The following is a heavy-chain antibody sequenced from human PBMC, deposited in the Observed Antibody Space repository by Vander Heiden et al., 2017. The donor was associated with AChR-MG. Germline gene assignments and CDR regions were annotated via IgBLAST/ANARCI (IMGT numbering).Heavy chain of an antibody. D-gene: IGHD2-2*01. J-gene: IGHJ6*02. CDR1: GDSISSSSYY. CDR2: IYDRRNT. Sequence: QLQLQESGPGLVKPSETLSLTCTVSGDSISSSSYYWGWIRQPPGQGLEWIGSIYDRRNTYYNPSLKSRVTISVDTYKNQFSLKLSSVTAADTAVYYCASKDAIVVVPSYYGVDVWGQGTKVTVSS. CDR3: ASKDAIVVVPSYYGVDV. V-gene: IGHV4-39*01.